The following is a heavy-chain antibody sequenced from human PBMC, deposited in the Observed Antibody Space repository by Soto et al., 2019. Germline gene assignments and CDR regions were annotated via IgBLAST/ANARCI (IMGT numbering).Heavy chain of an antibody. D-gene: IGHD4-17*01. Sequence: QLQLQESGSGLVKPSQTLSLTCAVSGGSISSGGYSWSWIRQPPGKGLEWIGYIYHSGSTYYNPSLKSRVTISVDRSKNQFSLKLSSVTAADTAVYYCASTGPNYGGNSFDYWGQGTLVTVSS. CDR2: IYHSGST. CDR3: ASTGPNYGGNSFDY. CDR1: GGSISSGGYS. J-gene: IGHJ4*02. V-gene: IGHV4-30-2*01.